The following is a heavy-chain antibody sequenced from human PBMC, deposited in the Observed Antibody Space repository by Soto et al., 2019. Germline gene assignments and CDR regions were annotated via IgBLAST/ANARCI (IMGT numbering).Heavy chain of an antibody. J-gene: IGHJ4*02. CDR2: IYYSGST. D-gene: IGHD3-22*01. Sequence: SETLSLTCTVSGGSISSSSYYWGWIRQPPGKGLEWIGSIYYSGSTYYNPSLKSRVTISVDTSKNQFSLKLSSVTAEDTAIYYCTKNLYGESGYSKPNNGGQETLVTVPS. V-gene: IGHV4-39*07. CDR1: GGSISSSSYY. CDR3: TKNLYGESGYSKPNN.